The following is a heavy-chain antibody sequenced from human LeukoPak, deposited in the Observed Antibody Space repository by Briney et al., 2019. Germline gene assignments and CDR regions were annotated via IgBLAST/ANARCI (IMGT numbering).Heavy chain of an antibody. V-gene: IGHV3-11*01. J-gene: IGHJ5*01. Sequence: PGGSLRLSCAASGFNLSDYYMTWIRQAPGKGLEWVSYISRSDSTIYYADSVKGRFTISKDNAKNSLYLQMNSLRAEDTAVYYCARDREQWLGRRWFDSWGQGTLVTVSS. CDR2: ISRSDSTI. CDR3: ARDREQWLGRRWFDS. CDR1: GFNLSDYY. D-gene: IGHD6-19*01.